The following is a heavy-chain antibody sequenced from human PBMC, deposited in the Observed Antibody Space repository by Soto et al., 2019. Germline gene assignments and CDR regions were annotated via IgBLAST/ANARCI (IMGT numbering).Heavy chain of an antibody. J-gene: IGHJ3*01. D-gene: IGHD3-16*02. V-gene: IGHV3-23*01. CDR2: ISDSGDRT. Sequence: GGSLRLSCASSGFTLSMSAVNWVRQAPGKGLEWVSYISDSGDRTYYADSVKGRFTISRDRSKNTVSLQMDSLRAEDTTVYYCAKDRGIIVKAGDAFDVWGQGTKVTVSS. CDR3: AKDRGIIVKAGDAFDV. CDR1: GFTLSMSA.